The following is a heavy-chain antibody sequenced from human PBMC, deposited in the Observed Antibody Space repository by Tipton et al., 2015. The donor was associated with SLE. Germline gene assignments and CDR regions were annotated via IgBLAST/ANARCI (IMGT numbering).Heavy chain of an antibody. CDR3: ARGGVGGYDYFDY. D-gene: IGHD5-12*01. V-gene: IGHV3-23*01. Sequence: SLRLSCAASGFTFSTYALNWVRQAPGKGLEWVSTLTGGGDTVYPVSVRGRFTVSGDTPKNTVYLQLSSLSVEDTAVYYCARGGVGGYDYFDYWGQGALVTVSS. CDR2: LTGGGDT. CDR1: GFTFSTYA. J-gene: IGHJ4*02.